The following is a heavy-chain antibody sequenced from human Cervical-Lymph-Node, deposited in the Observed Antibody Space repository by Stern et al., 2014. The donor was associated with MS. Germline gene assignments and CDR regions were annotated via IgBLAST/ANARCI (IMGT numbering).Heavy chain of an antibody. CDR1: DYTFSTYG. CDR2: ISGYKGKT. Sequence: VQLVQSGAEVKKPGASVKVSCKASDYTFSTYGISWVRQAPGQGLEWMGWISGYKGKTNYAQKLQGRVTMTTDTSTSTAYMELRSLRSDDTAVYYCARGGGSSTWYYYYGLDVWGQGTTVTVSS. D-gene: IGHD6-13*01. CDR3: ARGGGSSTWYYYYGLDV. V-gene: IGHV1-18*01. J-gene: IGHJ6*02.